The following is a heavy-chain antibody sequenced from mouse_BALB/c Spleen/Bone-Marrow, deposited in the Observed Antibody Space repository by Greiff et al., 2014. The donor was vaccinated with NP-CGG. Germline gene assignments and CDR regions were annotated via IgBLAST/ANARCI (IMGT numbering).Heavy chain of an antibody. CDR3: AAYYYRSSYGFAY. J-gene: IGHJ3*01. D-gene: IGHD1-1*01. CDR2: IDPANGNT. V-gene: IGHV14-3*02. CDR1: GFNIKDTY. Sequence: EVQLQQSGAELVKPGASVKLSCTASGFNIKDTYMHWVKQRPEQGLEWIGRIDPANGNTKYDPNFQGKATITADTSSNTAYLQLSSLASENTAVYYCAAYYYRSSYGFAYWGQGTLVTVSA.